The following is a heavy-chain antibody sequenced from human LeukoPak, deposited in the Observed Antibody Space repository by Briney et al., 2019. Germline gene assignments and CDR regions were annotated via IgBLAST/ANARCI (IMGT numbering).Heavy chain of an antibody. Sequence: GGSLRLSCAASGFTFSSYDMHWVRQATGKGLEWVSAIGTAGDTYYPGSVKGRFTTSRENAKNSLYLQMNSLRAGDTAVYYCARDALDGGFDPWGQGTLVTVSS. CDR2: IGTAGDT. CDR3: ARDALDGGFDP. V-gene: IGHV3-13*01. CDR1: GFTFSSYD. J-gene: IGHJ5*02. D-gene: IGHD3-10*01.